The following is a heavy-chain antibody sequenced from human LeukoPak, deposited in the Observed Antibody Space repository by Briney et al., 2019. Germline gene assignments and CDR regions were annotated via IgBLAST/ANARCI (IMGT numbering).Heavy chain of an antibody. D-gene: IGHD4-17*01. CDR2: IYYSGST. J-gene: IGHJ4*02. Sequence: SETLSLTCTVSGGSISSYYWSWIRQPPGKGLEWIGYIYYSGSTNYNPSLKSRVTISVDTSKNQFSLKLSSVTAADTAVYYCARESGDYTLFDYWGQGTLVTVSS. CDR1: GGSISSYY. V-gene: IGHV4-59*01. CDR3: ARESGDYTLFDY.